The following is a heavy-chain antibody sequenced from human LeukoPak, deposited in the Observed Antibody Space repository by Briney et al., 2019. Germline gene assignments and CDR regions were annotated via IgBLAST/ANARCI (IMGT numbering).Heavy chain of an antibody. Sequence: SETLSLTCTVSGGSISSGGYYWSWIRQHPGKGLEWIGYIYYSGSTYYNPSLKSRVTISVDTSKNQFSLKLSSVTAADTAVYYCARTRGPPGVAFDIWGQGTMVTVSS. CDR1: GGSISSGGYY. D-gene: IGHD2-15*01. CDR3: ARTRGPPGVAFDI. V-gene: IGHV4-31*03. CDR2: IYYSGST. J-gene: IGHJ3*02.